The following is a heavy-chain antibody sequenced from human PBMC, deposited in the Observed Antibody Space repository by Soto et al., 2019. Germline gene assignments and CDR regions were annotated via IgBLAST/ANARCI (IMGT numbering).Heavy chain of an antibody. J-gene: IGHJ6*03. CDR3: ARVLRFLEWLLPMDV. D-gene: IGHD3-3*01. V-gene: IGHV1-18*01. CDR1: GYTFTSYG. Sequence: SCKASGYTFTSYGISWVRQAPGQGLEWMGWISAYNGNTNYAQKLQGRVTMTTDTSTSTAYMELRSLRSDDTAVYYCARVLRFLEWLLPMDVWGKGTTVTVSS. CDR2: ISAYNGNT.